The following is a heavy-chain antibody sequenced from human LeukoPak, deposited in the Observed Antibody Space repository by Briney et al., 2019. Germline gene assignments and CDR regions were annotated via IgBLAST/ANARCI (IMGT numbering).Heavy chain of an antibody. Sequence: GGSLRLSCAAPGFTFSSYSMNWVRQAPGKGLEWVSSISSSSSYIYYADSVKGRFTISRDNAKNSLYLQMNSLRAEDTAVYYCARGIVVVPAAFPGYWGQGTLVTVSS. CDR3: ARGIVVVPAAFPGY. CDR2: ISSSSSYI. D-gene: IGHD2-2*01. J-gene: IGHJ4*02. CDR1: GFTFSSYS. V-gene: IGHV3-21*01.